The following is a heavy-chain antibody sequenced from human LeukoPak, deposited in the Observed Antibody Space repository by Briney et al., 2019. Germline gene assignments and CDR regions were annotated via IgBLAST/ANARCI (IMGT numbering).Heavy chain of an antibody. J-gene: IGHJ5*02. V-gene: IGHV3-7*05. CDR3: ARVGLGHNFFDP. Sequence: GGSLRLSCAASGFTFTNYWMSWVRQAPGRGLEWVANINQDGSEKYYVDSVKGRFTISRDNAKNSFYLQMNSLRAADTAVYYCARVGLGHNFFDPWSQGTLVTVSS. CDR1: GFTFTNYW. CDR2: INQDGSEK. D-gene: IGHD7-27*01.